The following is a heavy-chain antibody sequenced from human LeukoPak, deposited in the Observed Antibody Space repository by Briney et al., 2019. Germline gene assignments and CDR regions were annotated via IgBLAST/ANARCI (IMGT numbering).Heavy chain of an antibody. D-gene: IGHD4-17*01. CDR1: GGTFSSYA. CDR3: ARLAITTGTTSDY. V-gene: IGHV1-69*13. Sequence: SVKVSCKASGGTFSSYAISWVRQAPGQGLEWMGGSIPIFGTANYAQKFQGRVTITADESTSTAYMELSSLSSEDTAGYYCARLAITTGTTSDYWGQGTLVTVSS. J-gene: IGHJ4*02. CDR2: SIPIFGTA.